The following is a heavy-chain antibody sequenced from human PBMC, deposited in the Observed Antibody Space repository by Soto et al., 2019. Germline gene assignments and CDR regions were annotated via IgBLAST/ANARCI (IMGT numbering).Heavy chain of an antibody. J-gene: IGHJ3*02. V-gene: IGHV3-23*01. Sequence: EEQLLESGGGLVQPGGSLRLSCAASGFTFSDYAMSWVRQAPGKGLEWVSGLGGSNSDTHYAASVEGRFTVSRDNSRSTLFLQMNSLRVGDTAVYYCAKDKVDHNSVWDPFDIWGKGTMVTVSS. D-gene: IGHD2-15*01. CDR3: AKDKVDHNSVWDPFDI. CDR1: GFTFSDYA. CDR2: LGGSNSDT.